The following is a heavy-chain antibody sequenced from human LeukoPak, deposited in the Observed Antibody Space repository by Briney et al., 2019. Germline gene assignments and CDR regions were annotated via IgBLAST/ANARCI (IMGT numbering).Heavy chain of an antibody. CDR2: INPSSGGT. CDR3: ARGKGYYDFWSGYPGPYYFDY. V-gene: IGHV1-2*02. D-gene: IGHD3-3*01. Sequence: GASVKVSCKASRYTFTGYYMHWVRQAPGQGLEWMGWINPSSGGTNYAQKFQGRVTMTSDTSISTAYMELSRLRSDDTAVYYCARGKGYYDFWSGYPGPYYFDYWGQGTLVTVSS. J-gene: IGHJ4*02. CDR1: RYTFTGYY.